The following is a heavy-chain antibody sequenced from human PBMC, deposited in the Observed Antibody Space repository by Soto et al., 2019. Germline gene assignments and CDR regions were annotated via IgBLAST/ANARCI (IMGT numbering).Heavy chain of an antibody. CDR2: ISYDGSNK. J-gene: IGHJ6*02. D-gene: IGHD2-8*01. CDR1: GFSFSSYV. Sequence: PGGSLRLSCAASGFSFSSYVMHWVRQAPGKGLEWVAVISYDGSNKYYADSVKGRFTISRDNSKNTLYLQMNSLRAEDTAVYYCAREPLYCTNGVCFGMDVWGQGTTVTVSS. V-gene: IGHV3-30*19. CDR3: AREPLYCTNGVCFGMDV.